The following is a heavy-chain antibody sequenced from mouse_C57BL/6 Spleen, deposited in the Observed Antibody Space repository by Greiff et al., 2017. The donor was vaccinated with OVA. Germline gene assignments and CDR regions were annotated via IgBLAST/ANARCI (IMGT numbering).Heavy chain of an antibody. D-gene: IGHD1-1*01. Sequence: QVQLQQPGAELVKPGASVKVSCKASGFTFTSYWMHWVKQRPGQGLEWIGRIHPSDSDTNYNQKFKGQATLTVDKSSSTAYMQLSSLTSEDSAVYYCAIITTVVATDFDYWGQGTTLTVSS. V-gene: IGHV1-74*01. CDR3: AIITTVVATDFDY. CDR2: IHPSDSDT. J-gene: IGHJ2*01. CDR1: GFTFTSYW.